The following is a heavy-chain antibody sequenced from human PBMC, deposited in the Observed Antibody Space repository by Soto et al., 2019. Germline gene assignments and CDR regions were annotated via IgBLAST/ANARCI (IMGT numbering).Heavy chain of an antibody. Sequence: QLQLQESGPGLVKPSETLSLTCTVSGGSISRSSYYWGWIRQPPGKGLEWIGSTYYSGSTYYNQAHKTRLTKSVDTSKNQCFLKPSSVTAADTAVYYCPRQLSYCTNGVCYLDAFDIWGQGTMVTVYS. J-gene: IGHJ3*02. V-gene: IGHV4-39*01. CDR2: TYYSGST. CDR3: PRQLSYCTNGVCYLDAFDI. D-gene: IGHD2-8*01. CDR1: GGSISRSSYY.